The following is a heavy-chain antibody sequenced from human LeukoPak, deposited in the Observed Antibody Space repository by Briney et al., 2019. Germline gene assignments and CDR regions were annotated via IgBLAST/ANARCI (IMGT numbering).Heavy chain of an antibody. CDR1: GLSFITYG. CDR3: AREVGPFDY. V-gene: IGHV3-23*01. Sequence: GGSLRLSCAASGLSFITYGMSWVRQAPGKGLEWVSAISGSGGNTYYADSVKGRFTISRDNSKNTLYLQMNSLRAEDTAVYYCAREVGPFDYWGQGTLVTVSS. CDR2: ISGSGGNT. D-gene: IGHD1-26*01. J-gene: IGHJ4*02.